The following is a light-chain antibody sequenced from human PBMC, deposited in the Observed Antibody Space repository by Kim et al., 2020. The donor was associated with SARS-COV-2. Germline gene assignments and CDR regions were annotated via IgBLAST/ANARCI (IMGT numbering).Light chain of an antibody. V-gene: IGLV1-51*01. CDR1: SSNIGKNY. CDR3: GTWDSSLSAYV. Sequence: QSVLTQPPSVSAAPGQKVSISCSGSSSNIGKNYVSWYQQLPGTAPELLIYDNNSRPSGIPDRFSGSKSGTSATLGITGLQTGDEADYYCGTWDSSLSAYVFGTGTKVTVL. J-gene: IGLJ1*01. CDR2: DNN.